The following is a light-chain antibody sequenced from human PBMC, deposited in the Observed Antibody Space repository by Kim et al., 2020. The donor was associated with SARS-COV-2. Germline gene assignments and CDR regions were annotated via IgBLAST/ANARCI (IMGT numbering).Light chain of an antibody. V-gene: IGKV1-39*01. CDR3: QQSYSTPYS. Sequence: SASVGDRVTITCRASQSISSYLNWYQLKPGKAPKLLIYAASSLQSGVPSRFSGSGSGADFTLTISSLQPEDFATYYCQQSYSTPYSFGQGTKLEIK. J-gene: IGKJ2*03. CDR1: QSISSY. CDR2: AAS.